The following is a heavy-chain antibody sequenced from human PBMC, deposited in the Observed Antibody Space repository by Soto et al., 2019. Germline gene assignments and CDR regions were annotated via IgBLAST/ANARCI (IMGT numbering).Heavy chain of an antibody. V-gene: IGHV3-30-3*01. CDR2: ISYDGSNK. Sequence: QVQLVESGGGVVQPGRSLRLSCAASGFTFSSYAMHWVRQAPGKGLEWVAVISYDGSNKYYADSVKGRFTISRDNSKNTLYLQMNSLRAEDTAVYSCAGGPYSSGWYIGGYWGQGTLVTVSS. CDR3: AGGPYSSGWYIGGY. J-gene: IGHJ4*02. CDR1: GFTFSSYA. D-gene: IGHD6-19*01.